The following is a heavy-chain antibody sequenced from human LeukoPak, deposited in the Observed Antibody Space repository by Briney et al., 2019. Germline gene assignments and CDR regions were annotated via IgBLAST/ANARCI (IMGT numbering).Heavy chain of an antibody. J-gene: IGHJ6*02. CDR1: GGTFSSYA. CDR3: ARADEPYYYGMDV. V-gene: IGHV1-69*04. D-gene: IGHD1-14*01. CDR2: IIPIFGIA. Sequence: ASVKVSCKASGGTFSSYAISWVRQAPGQGLEWMGRIIPIFGIANYAQKFQGRVTITADKSTSTAYMELSSLRSEDTAVYYCARADEPYYYGMDVWGQGTTVTVSS.